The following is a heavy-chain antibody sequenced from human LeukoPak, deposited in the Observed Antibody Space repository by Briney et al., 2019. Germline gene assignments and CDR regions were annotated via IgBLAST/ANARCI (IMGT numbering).Heavy chain of an antibody. J-gene: IGHJ4*02. V-gene: IGHV1-18*01. Sequence: ASVKVSCKASGYSFTTYGISWVRQAPGQGPEWMGWISGNSGRTDYSPKLQDRVTMTTDTSTSTAYMELRSLTSADTGTYYCARVGSAYGDLLEYDYWGQGTLVTVSS. D-gene: IGHD4-17*01. CDR3: ARVGSAYGDLLEYDY. CDR1: GYSFTTYG. CDR2: ISGNSGRT.